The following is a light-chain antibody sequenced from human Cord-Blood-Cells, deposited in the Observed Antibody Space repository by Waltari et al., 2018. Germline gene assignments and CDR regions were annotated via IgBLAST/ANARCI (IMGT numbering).Light chain of an antibody. V-gene: IGLV2-23*01. J-gene: IGLJ1*01. CDR2: EGS. Sequence: QSALTQPASASGSPGQSITIPGTGPSSDVGSHNFVSWYQQHPGKAPKLMIYEGSKRPSGVSNRFSGSKSGNTASLTISGLQAEDEADYYCCSYAGSSTYVFGTGTKVTVL. CDR3: CSYAGSSTYV. CDR1: SSDVGSHNF.